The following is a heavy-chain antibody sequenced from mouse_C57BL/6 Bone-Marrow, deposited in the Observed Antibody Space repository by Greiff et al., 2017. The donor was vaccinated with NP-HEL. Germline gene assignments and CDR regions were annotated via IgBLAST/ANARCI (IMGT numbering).Heavy chain of an antibody. CDR1: GFTFSSYA. CDR2: ISDGGSYT. CDR3: ARGEDRMWGNFYWYFDV. J-gene: IGHJ1*03. V-gene: IGHV5-4*01. Sequence: EVQLQESGGGLVKPGGSLKLSCAASGFTFSSYAMSWVRQTPEKRLEWVATISDGGSYTYYPDNVKGRFTISRDNAKNNLYLQMSHLKSEDTAMYYGARGEDRMWGNFYWYFDVWGTGTTVTVSS. D-gene: IGHD2-1*01.